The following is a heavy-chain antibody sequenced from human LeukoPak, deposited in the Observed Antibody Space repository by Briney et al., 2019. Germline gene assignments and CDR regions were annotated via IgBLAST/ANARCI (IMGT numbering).Heavy chain of an antibody. CDR1: GGSISSGGYC. Sequence: SQTLSLTCTVSGGSISSGGYCWSWIRQHPGKGLEWIGYIYYSGSTYYNPSLKSRVTISVDTSKNQFSLKLSSVTAADTAVYYCARVRQTTPYFDYWGQGTLVTVSS. J-gene: IGHJ4*02. CDR2: IYYSGST. D-gene: IGHD4-17*01. V-gene: IGHV4-31*03. CDR3: ARVRQTTPYFDY.